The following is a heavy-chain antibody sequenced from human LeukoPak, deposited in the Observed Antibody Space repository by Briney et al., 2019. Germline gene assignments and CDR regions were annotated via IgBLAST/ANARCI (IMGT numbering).Heavy chain of an antibody. D-gene: IGHD2-2*01. CDR1: GYTLTELS. CDR2: FDPEDGET. J-gene: IGHJ4*02. V-gene: IGHV1-24*01. CDR3: ARARLGEYCSSTSCYPDDY. Sequence: ASVKVSCKVSGYTLTELSMHWVRQAPGKGLEWMGGFDPEDGETIYAQKFQGRVTMTEDTSTDTAYMELSSLRSEDTAVYYCARARLGEYCSSTSCYPDDYWGQGTLVTVSS.